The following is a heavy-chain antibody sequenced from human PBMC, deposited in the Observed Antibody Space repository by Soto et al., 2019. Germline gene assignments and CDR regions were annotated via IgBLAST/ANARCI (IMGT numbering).Heavy chain of an antibody. D-gene: IGHD6-13*01. CDR2: IGADGVRT. CDR1: GFTFSSSA. V-gene: IGHV3-64D*08. J-gene: IGHJ3*02. Sequence: PGGSLRLSCSVSGFTFSSSAMHWVRQAPGKGLEYVSSIGADGVRTYYADSVKGRFTISRDNSENTLYLQMSNLRTEDTVFYYFVKGLPYSSSWYERAFDIWGQGTMVTVSS. CDR3: VKGLPYSSSWYERAFDI.